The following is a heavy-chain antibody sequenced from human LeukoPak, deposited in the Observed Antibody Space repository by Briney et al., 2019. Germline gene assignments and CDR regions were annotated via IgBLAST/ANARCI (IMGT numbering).Heavy chain of an antibody. V-gene: IGHV3-30*02. J-gene: IGHJ3*01. CDR3: TRNRVGFHYANDFDL. D-gene: IGHD5-24*01. CDR1: GFSLINSD. CDR2: VHYDGSEK. Sequence: PGGSLRLSCAASGFSLINSDMHWVRQAPGKGLEWVAFVHYDGSEKHYADSLKGRFTISRDNSKNTLYLQMNSLRGEDTAVYYCTRNRVGFHYANDFDLWGQGTMVTVSS.